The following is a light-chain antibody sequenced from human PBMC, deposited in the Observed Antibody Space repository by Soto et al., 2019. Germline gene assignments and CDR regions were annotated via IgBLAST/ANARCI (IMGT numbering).Light chain of an antibody. CDR3: SSYTTSSTPVV. CDR2: EVS. Sequence: QSALTQPASVSGSPGQSITISCTGTSSDVGGYNYVSWYQQHPGKGPKLKIYEVSNRPSGVSNRFSGSKSGNTASLTISGLQAEDEADYYCSSYTTSSTPVVFGGGTKLTVL. J-gene: IGLJ2*01. V-gene: IGLV2-14*01. CDR1: SSDVGGYNY.